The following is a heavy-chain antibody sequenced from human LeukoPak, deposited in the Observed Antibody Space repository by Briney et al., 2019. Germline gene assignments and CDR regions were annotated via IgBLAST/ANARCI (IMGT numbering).Heavy chain of an antibody. Sequence: GGSLILSCAASGFTVSSNYMSWVRQAPGKGLEWVSVIYSGGSTYYADSVKGRFTISRDNSKNTLYLQMNSLRAEDTAVYYCARGGYGYYDSSGSFDYWGQGTLVTVSS. V-gene: IGHV3-53*01. J-gene: IGHJ4*02. D-gene: IGHD3-22*01. CDR2: IYSGGST. CDR1: GFTVSSNY. CDR3: ARGGYGYYDSSGSFDY.